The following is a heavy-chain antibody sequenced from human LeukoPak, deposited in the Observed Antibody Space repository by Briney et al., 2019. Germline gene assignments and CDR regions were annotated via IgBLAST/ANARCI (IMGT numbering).Heavy chain of an antibody. V-gene: IGHV1-2*02. Sequence: GASVKVSCRASGYTFTGYYMHWVRQAPGQALEWMGWINPNSGGTNYAQKFQGRVTMTRDTSISTAYMELSRLRSDDTAVYYCARLFRVRGVISGFDYWGQGTLVTVSS. D-gene: IGHD3-10*01. CDR3: ARLFRVRGVISGFDY. J-gene: IGHJ4*02. CDR1: GYTFTGYY. CDR2: INPNSGGT.